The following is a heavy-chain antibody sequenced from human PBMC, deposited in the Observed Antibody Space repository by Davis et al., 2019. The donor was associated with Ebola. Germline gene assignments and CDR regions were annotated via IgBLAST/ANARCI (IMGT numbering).Heavy chain of an antibody. CDR3: VRGWPSSVTTDFYAMDA. V-gene: IGHV4-30-4*08. CDR1: GVSLNSGDYY. J-gene: IGHJ6*04. CDR2: IFTTGSA. D-gene: IGHD4-17*01. Sequence: MPSETLSLTCTVSGVSLNSGDYYWSRIRQRPGKGLEWIGFIFTTGSAYDNPSLESQVTISFDTSKSHFSLNLNSVTAAYTAVYYCVRGWPSSVTTDFYAMDAWGKGTTVIVSS.